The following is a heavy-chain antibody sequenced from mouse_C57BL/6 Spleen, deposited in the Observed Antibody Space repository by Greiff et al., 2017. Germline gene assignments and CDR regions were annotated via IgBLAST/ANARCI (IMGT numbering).Heavy chain of an antibody. Sequence: EVMLVESGGGLVQPGGSLSLSCAASGFTFTDYYMSWVRQPPGKALEWLGFIRNKANGYTTKYSASVKGRLTISRDNSQSILYLKLNALRAEDSATYSGARHVRLLGYAMDYWGQGTSVTVSS. CDR2: IRNKANGYTT. CDR1: GFTFTDYY. D-gene: IGHD2-13*01. J-gene: IGHJ4*01. CDR3: ARHVRLLGYAMDY. V-gene: IGHV7-3*01.